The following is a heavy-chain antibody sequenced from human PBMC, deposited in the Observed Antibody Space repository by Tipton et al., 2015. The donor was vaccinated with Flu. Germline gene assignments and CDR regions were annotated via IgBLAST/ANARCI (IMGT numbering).Heavy chain of an antibody. Sequence: TLSLTCSVSGDSIGSRYYWGWIRQPPGKGLEWIGNIHRAGNTYYNPSLKSRVTMSIDRSKNQFSLKLNSVTASDTAVYYCARSTYYYGSGSSDYWGQGTLVTVSS. V-gene: IGHV4-38-2*01. CDR1: GDSIGSRYY. J-gene: IGHJ4*02. CDR3: ARSTYYYGSGSSDY. D-gene: IGHD3-10*01. CDR2: IHRAGNT.